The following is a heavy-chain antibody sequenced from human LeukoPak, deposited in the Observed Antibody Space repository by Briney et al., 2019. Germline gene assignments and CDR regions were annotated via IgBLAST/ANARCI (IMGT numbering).Heavy chain of an antibody. D-gene: IGHD1-26*01. CDR3: ARDGGGGSYYRD. Sequence: GGSLRLSCAASGFTFSRYEMNWVRQAPGKGLEWVSYISSSGSTIYYADSVKGRFTISRDNAKNSLYLQMNSLRAEDTAVYYCARDGGGGSYYRDWGQGTLVTVSS. CDR2: ISSSGSTI. CDR1: GFTFSRYE. J-gene: IGHJ4*02. V-gene: IGHV3-48*03.